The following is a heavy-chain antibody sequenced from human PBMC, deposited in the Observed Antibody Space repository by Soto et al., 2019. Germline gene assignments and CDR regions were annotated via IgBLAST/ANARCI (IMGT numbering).Heavy chain of an antibody. J-gene: IGHJ6*02. CDR2: ISSYNGDT. D-gene: IGHD1-1*01. Sequence: GASVKVACQASGYTFTRSGISWARQAPGQGPEWMGWISSYNGDTNYAQTFQGRVTMTTDTSTSTAYMELRSLRSDDTAVYYCARDGVAPNDSNDMDSLCLGTPVPVSS. CDR1: GYTFTRSG. V-gene: IGHV1-18*01. CDR3: ARDGVAPNDSNDMDS.